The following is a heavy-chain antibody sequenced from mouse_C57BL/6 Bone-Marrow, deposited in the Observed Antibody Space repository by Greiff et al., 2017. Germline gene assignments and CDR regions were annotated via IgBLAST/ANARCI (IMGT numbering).Heavy chain of an antibody. CDR3: ARSGEEGYYYAMDY. Sequence: EVKLVESGPELVKPGASVKISCTASGYSFTDYNMNWVKQSNGTSLEWIGVINPNYGTTSYNQKFKGKATLTVDQSSSTAYMQLNSLTSEDSAVYYCARSGEEGYYYAMDYWGQGTSVTVSS. V-gene: IGHV1-39*01. J-gene: IGHJ4*01. D-gene: IGHD3-1*01. CDR1: GYSFTDYN. CDR2: INPNYGTT.